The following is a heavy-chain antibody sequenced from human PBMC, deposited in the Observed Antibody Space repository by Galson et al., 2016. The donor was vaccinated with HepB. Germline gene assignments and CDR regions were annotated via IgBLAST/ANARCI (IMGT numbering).Heavy chain of an antibody. CDR1: GGTLSSDNYF. J-gene: IGHJ4*02. CDR2: IQDTGNT. D-gene: IGHD1-26*01. V-gene: IGHV4-61*01. CDR3: AREQPGSYMPH. Sequence: ETLSLTCTVSGGTLSSDNYFWSWARQPPGKGLEWIGFIQDTGNTNCNPSLKSRVTISIDRSKNQFSLKLSSVTAADTAVHYCAREQPGSYMPHWGLGTLVTVSS.